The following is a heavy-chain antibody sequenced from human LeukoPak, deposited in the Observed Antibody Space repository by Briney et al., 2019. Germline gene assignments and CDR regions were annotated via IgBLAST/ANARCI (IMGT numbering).Heavy chain of an antibody. Sequence: GASVKVSCKASGYTFTGYYMHWVRQAPGQGLEWMGWNNPNSGDTKYAQKFQGRVTMTRDTSISTAYMELSRLRSDDTAVYYCATQRGSYRWGTDFDYWGQGTLVTVSP. CDR1: GYTFTGYY. D-gene: IGHD3-16*01. CDR2: NNPNSGDT. J-gene: IGHJ4*02. V-gene: IGHV1-2*02. CDR3: ATQRGSYRWGTDFDY.